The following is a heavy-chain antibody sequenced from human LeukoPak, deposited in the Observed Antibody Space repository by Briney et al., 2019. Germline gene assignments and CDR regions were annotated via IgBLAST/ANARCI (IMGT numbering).Heavy chain of an antibody. D-gene: IGHD3-10*01. CDR2: TYYRSKWYN. V-gene: IGHV6-1*01. CDR3: ARSDGYGLVDI. Sequence: SQTLSLTCAISGDSVSSNTAGWSWIRQSPSRGLEWLGKTYYRSKWYNDDAGSVKSRITINADTAKNQFSLQLNSVTPEDTALYYCARSDGYGLVDIWGQGTMVTVSS. J-gene: IGHJ3*02. CDR1: GDSVSSNTAG.